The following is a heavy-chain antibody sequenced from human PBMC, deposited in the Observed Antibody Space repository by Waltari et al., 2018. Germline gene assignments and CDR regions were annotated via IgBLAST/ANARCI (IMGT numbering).Heavy chain of an antibody. CDR2: ISGSGGST. CDR1: GFTFSSYA. D-gene: IGHD3-16*02. J-gene: IGHJ3*02. V-gene: IGHV3-23*04. Sequence: EVQLVESGGGLVQPGGSLRLSCAASGFTFSSYAMSWVRQAPGKGLEWVSAISGSGGSTYYADSVKGRFTISRDNSKNTLYLQMNSLRAEDTAVYYCEGGPPVYVWGSYRPDAFDIWGQGTMVTVSS. CDR3: EGGPPVYVWGSYRPDAFDI.